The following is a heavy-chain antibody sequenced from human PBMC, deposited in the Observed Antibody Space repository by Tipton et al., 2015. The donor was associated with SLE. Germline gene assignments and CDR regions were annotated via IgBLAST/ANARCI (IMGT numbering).Heavy chain of an antibody. J-gene: IGHJ4*02. CDR2: IYYSGST. CDR1: NFSINSGYY. V-gene: IGHV4-61*01. Sequence: TLSLTCTVSNFSINSGYYWGWIRQPPGKGLEWIGYIYYSGSTNYNPSLKSRVTISVDTSKNQFSLKVSSVTAADTAVYYCARGRLGDSQHHFDYWGQGTLVTVSS. CDR3: ARGRLGDSQHHFDY. D-gene: IGHD1-26*01.